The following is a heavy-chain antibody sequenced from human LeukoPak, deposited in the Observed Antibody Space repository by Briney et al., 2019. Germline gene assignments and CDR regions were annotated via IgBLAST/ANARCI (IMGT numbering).Heavy chain of an antibody. CDR2: ISYDGSNK. Sequence: PGRSLRLSCAASGFTFSSYGMHWVRQAPGKGLERVAVISYDGSNKYYADSVKGRFTISRDNSKNTLYLQMNSLRAEDTAVYYCAKERLTSVVYWGQGTLVTVSS. CDR3: AKERLTSVVY. J-gene: IGHJ4*02. D-gene: IGHD1-14*01. V-gene: IGHV3-30*18. CDR1: GFTFSSYG.